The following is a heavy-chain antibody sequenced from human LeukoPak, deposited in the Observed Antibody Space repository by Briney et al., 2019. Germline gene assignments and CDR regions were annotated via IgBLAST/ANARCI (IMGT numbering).Heavy chain of an antibody. D-gene: IGHD1-20*01. CDR2: VSSSSGTTT. CDR1: RFTFSNYG. Sequence: GGSLRLSCAASRFTFSNYGMHWVRQAPGKGLEWVAVVSSSSGTTTYYADSVKGRFTISRDNSKNTLYLQMNSLRAEDTAVYYCAKELTGAPMGAFDIWGQGTMVTVSS. J-gene: IGHJ3*02. V-gene: IGHV3-30*18. CDR3: AKELTGAPMGAFDI.